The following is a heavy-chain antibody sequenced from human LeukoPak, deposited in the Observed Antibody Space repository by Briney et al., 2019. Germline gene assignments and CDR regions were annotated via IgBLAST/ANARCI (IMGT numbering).Heavy chain of an antibody. J-gene: IGHJ6*03. D-gene: IGHD2-21*01. CDR3: ARVNIVAMDV. CDR1: GGTFSSYA. Sequence: ASVKVSCKASGGTFSSYAISWVRQAPGQGLEWMGGIIPIFGTANYAQKFQGRVTITADESTSTAYMELRSLRSDDTAVYYCARVNIVAMDVWGKGTTVTVSS. V-gene: IGHV1-69*13. CDR2: IIPIFGTA.